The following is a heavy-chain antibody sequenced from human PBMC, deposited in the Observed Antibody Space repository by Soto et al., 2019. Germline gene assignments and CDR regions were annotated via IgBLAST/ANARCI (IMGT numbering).Heavy chain of an antibody. J-gene: IGHJ6*03. CDR2: MNPNSGNT. V-gene: IGHV1-8*01. CDR3: ASYLGYCSGGSCYPPRDYYYYMDV. CDR1: GYTFTSYD. D-gene: IGHD2-15*01. Sequence: QVQLVQSGAEVKKPGASVKVSCKASGYTFTSYDINWVRQATGQGLEWMGWMNPNSGNTGYAQKFQGRVPMTRNTSISTAYMELRSLRSEDTAVYYCASYLGYCSGGSCYPPRDYYYYMDVWGKGTTVTVSS.